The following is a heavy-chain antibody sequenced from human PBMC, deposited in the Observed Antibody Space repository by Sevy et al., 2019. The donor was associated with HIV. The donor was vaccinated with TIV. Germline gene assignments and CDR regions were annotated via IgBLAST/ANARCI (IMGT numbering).Heavy chain of an antibody. CDR2: IWNDGSNK. D-gene: IGHD3-22*01. Sequence: GGSLRLSCAASGFTFSNYGMHWVRQAPGKGLEWVAVIWNDGSNKYYADSVKGRFTISRDNSKNTLYLQMNSLRVEDTAVYFWARGGDFNDRSAKRDFDYWGQGTLVTFSS. V-gene: IGHV3-33*01. CDR1: GFTFSNYG. CDR3: ARGGDFNDRSAKRDFDY. J-gene: IGHJ4*02.